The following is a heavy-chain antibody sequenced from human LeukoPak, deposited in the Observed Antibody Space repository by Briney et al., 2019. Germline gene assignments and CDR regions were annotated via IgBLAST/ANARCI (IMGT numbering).Heavy chain of an antibody. CDR3: ARSRYGGNSVPDY. CDR1: GGSISSGGYY. V-gene: IGHV4-31*03. J-gene: IGHJ4*02. CDR2: IYYSGST. Sequence: PSETLSLTCTVSGGSISSGGYYWSWIRQHPGKGLEWIGYIYYSGSTYYNPSLKSRVTISVDTSKNQFSLKLSSMTAADTAVYYCARSRYGGNSVPDYWGQGTLVTVSS. D-gene: IGHD4-23*01.